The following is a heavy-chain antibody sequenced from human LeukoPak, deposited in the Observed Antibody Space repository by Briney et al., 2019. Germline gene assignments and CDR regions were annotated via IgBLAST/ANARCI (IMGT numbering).Heavy chain of an antibody. Sequence: SETLSLTCTVSGGSISSSSYYWGWIRQPPGKGLEWIGSIYYSGSTYYNPSLKSRVTISVDTSKNQFSLKLSSVTAADTAVYYCGRIRRDSGSPTWFYWGQGTLVTVSS. CDR1: GGSISSSSYY. CDR3: GRIRRDSGSPTWFY. CDR2: IYYSGST. J-gene: IGHJ4*02. D-gene: IGHD3-10*01. V-gene: IGHV4-39*07.